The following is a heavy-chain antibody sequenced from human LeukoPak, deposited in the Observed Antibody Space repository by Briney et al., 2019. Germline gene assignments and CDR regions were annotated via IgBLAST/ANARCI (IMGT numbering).Heavy chain of an antibody. Sequence: ASVKVSCKASGYTFTGYYMHWVRQAPGQGLEWMGWINPDSGGTNYAQKFQGWVTMTRDTSISTAYMELSRLRSDDTAVYYCARDGPIQQTRDYYYYGMDVWGQGTTVTVSS. CDR3: ARDGPIQQTRDYYYYGMDV. CDR1: GYTFTGYY. J-gene: IGHJ6*02. V-gene: IGHV1-2*04. CDR2: INPDSGGT. D-gene: IGHD2-21*01.